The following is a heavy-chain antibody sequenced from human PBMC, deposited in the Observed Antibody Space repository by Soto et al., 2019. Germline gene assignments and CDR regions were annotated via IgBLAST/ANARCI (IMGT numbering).Heavy chain of an antibody. V-gene: IGHV3-48*03. CDR1: GFTFSSYE. J-gene: IGHJ4*02. D-gene: IGHD5-12*01. CDR3: ARLMGGYSGYDGFDY. Sequence: EGSLRLSCAASGFTFSSYEMNWVRQAPGKGLEWVSYISSSGSTIYYADSVKGRFTISRDNAKNSLYLQMNSLRAEDTTGYYCARLMGGYSGYDGFDYWGQGTLVTVSS. CDR2: ISSSGSTI.